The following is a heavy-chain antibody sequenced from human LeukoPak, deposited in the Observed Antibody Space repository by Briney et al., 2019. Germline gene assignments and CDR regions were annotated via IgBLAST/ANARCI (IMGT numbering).Heavy chain of an antibody. Sequence: GGSLRLSCAASGFTFSIYAMHWVRQAPGKGLEWVSTIRTGGGATNYVDSVKGRFTISRDNSRSTLYLQMSSLRAEDTATYYCSRDPNGDYVGAFDFWGQGTLVTVSS. CDR2: IRTGGGAT. CDR1: GFTFSIYA. D-gene: IGHD4-17*01. CDR3: SRDPNGDYVGAFDF. V-gene: IGHV3-23*01. J-gene: IGHJ3*01.